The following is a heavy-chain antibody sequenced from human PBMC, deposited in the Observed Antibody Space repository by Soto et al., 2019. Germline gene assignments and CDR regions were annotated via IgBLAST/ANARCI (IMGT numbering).Heavy chain of an antibody. CDR3: ASGVFGLVSPVIGGY. V-gene: IGHV6-1*01. CDR1: GDSVSSNSAA. D-gene: IGHD3-3*01. Sequence: SQTLSLTCAISGDSVSSNSAAWNWIRQSPSRGLEWLGRTYYRSKWYNDYALSVKSRITINPDTSKNQFSLHLNSVTPEDTATYYCASGVFGLVSPVIGGYWGQGTLVTVSS. CDR2: TYYRSKWYN. J-gene: IGHJ4*02.